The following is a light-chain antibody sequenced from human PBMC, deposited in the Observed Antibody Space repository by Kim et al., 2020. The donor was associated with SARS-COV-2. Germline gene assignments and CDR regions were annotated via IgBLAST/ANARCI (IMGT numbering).Light chain of an antibody. CDR2: GAS. CDR1: QSLGTN. Sequence: EIVMTQSPVTLSVSPGERATVSCRASQSLGTNLAWYQQKPGQAPRLLIYGASTRATGIPARFSGGGSGTDFTLTISSLQSEDFAVYYCQQYNEWPAVFGGGTKVDIK. V-gene: IGKV3-15*01. CDR3: QQYNEWPAV. J-gene: IGKJ4*01.